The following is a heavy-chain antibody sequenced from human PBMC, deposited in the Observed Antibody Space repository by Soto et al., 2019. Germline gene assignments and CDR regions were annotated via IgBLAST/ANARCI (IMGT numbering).Heavy chain of an antibody. V-gene: IGHV5-51*03. CDR2: IYPGDSDT. Sequence: EVQLVQSGAEVKKPGESLKISCKGSGYSFTSYWIGWVRQMPGKGLEWMGIIYPGDSDTRYSPSFQGQVTISADKSISTAYLQWSSLKASDTAMYYCARSPSTSWIDHNWFDPWGQGTLVTVSS. CDR3: ARSPSTSWIDHNWFDP. D-gene: IGHD2-2*01. CDR1: GYSFTSYW. J-gene: IGHJ5*02.